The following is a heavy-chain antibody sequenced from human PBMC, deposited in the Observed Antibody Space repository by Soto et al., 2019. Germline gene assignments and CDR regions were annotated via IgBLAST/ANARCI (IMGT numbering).Heavy chain of an antibody. V-gene: IGHV4-59*01. J-gene: IGHJ4*02. D-gene: IGHD3-22*01. CDR2: IYYSGST. Sequence: SVTLSLTCTVCGSSSSSYHWSWIRQPPGKGLEWIGYIYYSGSTNYNPSLKSRVTISVDTSKNQFSLKLSSVTAADTAVYYCARVLDYYDKDPDFDYWAQATLVTASS. CDR3: ARVLDYYDKDPDFDY. CDR1: GSSSSSYH.